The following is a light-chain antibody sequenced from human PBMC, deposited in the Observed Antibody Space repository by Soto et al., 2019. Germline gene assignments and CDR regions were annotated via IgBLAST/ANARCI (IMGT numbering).Light chain of an antibody. Sequence: EIVLTQSPTTLSLSLGERATLSCRANQNINTYLVWYQQKPGQAPRLLIYDASKRATGIPDRFSGSGSGTDFTLTISSLAPEDFALYYCQQRISWPRAFGGGTKVEIK. CDR2: DAS. CDR1: QNINTY. CDR3: QQRISWPRA. J-gene: IGKJ4*01. V-gene: IGKV3-11*01.